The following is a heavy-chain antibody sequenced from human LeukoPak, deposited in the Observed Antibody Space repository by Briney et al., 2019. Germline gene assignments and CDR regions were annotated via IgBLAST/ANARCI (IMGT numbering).Heavy chain of an antibody. J-gene: IGHJ3*02. Sequence: SETLSLTCAVYGGSFSGYYWSWIRQPPGKGLEWIGEINHSGSTNYNPSLKSRVTISVDTSKNQFSLKLSSVTAADTAVYYCARESAAPTSDAFDIWGQGTMVTVSS. V-gene: IGHV4-34*01. D-gene: IGHD2-2*01. CDR1: GGSFSGYY. CDR3: ARESAAPTSDAFDI. CDR2: INHSGST.